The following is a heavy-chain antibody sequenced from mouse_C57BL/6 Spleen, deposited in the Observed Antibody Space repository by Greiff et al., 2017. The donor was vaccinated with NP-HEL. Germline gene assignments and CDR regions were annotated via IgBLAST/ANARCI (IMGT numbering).Heavy chain of an antibody. J-gene: IGHJ4*01. CDR1: GYSITSGYY. V-gene: IGHV3-6*01. CDR3: ARVPYYDYEDYAMDY. Sequence: EVQLVESGPGLVKPSQSLSLTCSVTGYSITSGYYWNWIRQFPGNKLEWMGYISYDGSNNYNPSLKNRISITRDTSKNQFFLKLNSVTTEDTATYYCARVPYYDYEDYAMDYWGQGTSVTVSS. CDR2: ISYDGSN. D-gene: IGHD2-4*01.